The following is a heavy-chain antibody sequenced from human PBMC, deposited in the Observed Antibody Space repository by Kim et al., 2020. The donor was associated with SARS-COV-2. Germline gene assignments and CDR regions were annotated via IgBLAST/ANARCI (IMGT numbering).Heavy chain of an antibody. CDR3: VNMDYYGSGSYNY. V-gene: IGHV3-64D*06. J-gene: IGHJ4*02. D-gene: IGHD3-10*01. Sequence: YADSVKGRFTISRDNSKNTLYLQMSSLRAEDTAVYYCVNMDYYGSGSYNYWGQGTLVTVSS.